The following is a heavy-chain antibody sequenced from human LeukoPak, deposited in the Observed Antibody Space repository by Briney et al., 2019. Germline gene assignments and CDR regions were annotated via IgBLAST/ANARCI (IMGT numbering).Heavy chain of an antibody. CDR2: IYSGGGT. J-gene: IGHJ5*02. CDR1: GVTVSSNY. CDR3: ARLVTGTTVVNSGWFDP. D-gene: IGHD4-23*01. V-gene: IGHV3-66*04. Sequence: GGSLRLSRAASGVTVSSNYMTWVRQAPGKGLEYVSVIYSGGGTYYADSVKGRISISRDNSKSTLYLQMNSLRAEDTAVYYCARLVTGTTVVNSGWFDPWGQGTLVTVSS.